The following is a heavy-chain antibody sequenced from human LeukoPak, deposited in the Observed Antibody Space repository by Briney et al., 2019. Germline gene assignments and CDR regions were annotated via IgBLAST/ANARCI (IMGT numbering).Heavy chain of an antibody. CDR1: GGSFGGYF. Sequence: PSETLSLTCAVYGGSFGGYFWSWIRQPPGKGLEWIGEINHSGRTNYNPSLNRRVTVSVDTSKNQFSLKLRSLTAADTAVYYCARGGYFDLWGRGTLVTVSS. J-gene: IGHJ2*01. CDR3: ARGGYFDL. CDR2: INHSGRT. V-gene: IGHV4-34*01.